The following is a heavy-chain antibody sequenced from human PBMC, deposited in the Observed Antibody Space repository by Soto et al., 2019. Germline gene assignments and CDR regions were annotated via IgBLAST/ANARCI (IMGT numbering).Heavy chain of an antibody. V-gene: IGHV1-58*01. CDR2: IVVGRGNT. CDR3: AADSTGDPLFDY. J-gene: IGHJ4*02. CDR1: GFTFTSSA. Sequence: GASVKVSCKASGFTFTSSAVQWVRQARGQRLEWIGWIVVGRGNTNYAQKFQERVTITRDMSTSTAYMELSSLRSENTAVYYCAADSTGDPLFDYWGQGTLVTVS. D-gene: IGHD2-2*01.